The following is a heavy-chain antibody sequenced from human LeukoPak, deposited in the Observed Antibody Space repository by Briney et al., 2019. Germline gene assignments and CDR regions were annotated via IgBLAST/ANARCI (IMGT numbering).Heavy chain of an antibody. J-gene: IGHJ4*02. Sequence: SETLSLTCTVSGGSISSYYWSWIRQPAGKGLEWIGRIYTSGSTNYNPSLKSRVTMSVDTSKNQFSLKLSSVTAADTAMYYCARDIGYCSGGSCGLDYWGQGALVTASS. D-gene: IGHD2-15*01. CDR3: ARDIGYCSGGSCGLDY. CDR2: IYTSGST. V-gene: IGHV4-4*07. CDR1: GGSISSYY.